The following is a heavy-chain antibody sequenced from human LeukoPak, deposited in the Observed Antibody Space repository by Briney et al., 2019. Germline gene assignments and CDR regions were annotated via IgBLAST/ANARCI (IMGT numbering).Heavy chain of an antibody. J-gene: IGHJ4*02. CDR3: AREGRLLRYFDWSQMTPYDY. CDR1: GGSFSGYY. D-gene: IGHD3-9*01. V-gene: IGHV4-34*01. CDR2: INHSGST. Sequence: SETLSLTCAVYGGSFSGYYWSWLRQPPGKGLEWIGEINHSGSTNYNPSLKSRVTISVDTSKNQFSLKLSSVTAADTAVYYCAREGRLLRYFDWSQMTPYDYWGQGTLVTVSS.